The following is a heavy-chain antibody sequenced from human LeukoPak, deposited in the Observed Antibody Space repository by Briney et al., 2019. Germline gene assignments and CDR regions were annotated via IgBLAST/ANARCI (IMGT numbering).Heavy chain of an antibody. CDR2: IYYSGST. CDR3: AREDTAMGDFDY. D-gene: IGHD5-18*01. V-gene: IGHV4-31*03. CDR1: GGSISSGGYY. J-gene: IGHJ4*02. Sequence: SQTLSLTCTVSGGSISSGGYYWSWIRQHPGKGLEWIGYIYYSGSTYYNPSLKSRVTISVDTSKNQFSLKLSSVTAADTAVYYCAREDTAMGDFDYWGQGTLVTVPS.